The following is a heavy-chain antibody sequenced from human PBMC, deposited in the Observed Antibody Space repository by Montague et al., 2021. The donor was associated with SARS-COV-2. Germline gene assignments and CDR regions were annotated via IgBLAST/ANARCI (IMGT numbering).Heavy chain of an antibody. CDR3: ARGTKRVFTYDYDSSGYASDD. D-gene: IGHD3-22*01. J-gene: IGHJ4*02. Sequence: SETLSLTCTVSGGPISSFYWSWFRQPPGTGLEWIWEINHSGSTKSNPSPKIRVPISVDTSKNQFSLKMSSVTAAATAVYYCARGTKRVFTYDYDSSGYASDDWGQGTLVTVSS. CDR2: INHSGST. CDR1: GGPISSFY. V-gene: IGHV4-34*01.